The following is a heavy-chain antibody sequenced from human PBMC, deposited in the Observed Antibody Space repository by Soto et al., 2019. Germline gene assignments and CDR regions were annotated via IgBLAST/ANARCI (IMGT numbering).Heavy chain of an antibody. CDR2: ISWNSGSI. V-gene: IGHV3-9*01. CDR3: AKAYASSGRSQFDY. Sequence: GGSLRLSCAASGFTFDDYAMHWVRQAPGKGLEWVSGISWNSGSIGYADSVKGRFTISRDNAKNSLYLQMNSLRAEDTALYYCAKAYASSGRSQFDYWGQGTLVTVSS. CDR1: GFTFDDYA. D-gene: IGHD6-19*01. J-gene: IGHJ4*02.